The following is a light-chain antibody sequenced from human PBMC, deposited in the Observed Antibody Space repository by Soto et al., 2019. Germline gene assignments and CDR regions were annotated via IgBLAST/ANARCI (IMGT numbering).Light chain of an antibody. CDR1: QSVTSN. V-gene: IGKV3-15*01. Sequence: EIVMTQSPATLSVSPGERATLSCRASQSVTSNLAWYQQKPGQAPRLLIYGASTRATGIPSRFSGSGSGTEITLTISSLQTADFAVYYCQQDNNWPPLTFGGGTKVEIK. CDR3: QQDNNWPPLT. CDR2: GAS. J-gene: IGKJ4*01.